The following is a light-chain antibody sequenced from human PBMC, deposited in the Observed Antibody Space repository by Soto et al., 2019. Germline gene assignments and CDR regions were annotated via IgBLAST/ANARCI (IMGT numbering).Light chain of an antibody. V-gene: IGKV3-11*01. CDR1: QSVNSD. CDR2: NAS. Sequence: VWTQSPATLSLSPGERATLSCRASQSVNSDLAWYQQKSGQAPRLLIYNASNRAPGIPARLSGSGSGTDLTLTISSLEPEDFAVYYCQQRGNWPPTCGGGAKVEIK. CDR3: QQRGNWPPT. J-gene: IGKJ4*01.